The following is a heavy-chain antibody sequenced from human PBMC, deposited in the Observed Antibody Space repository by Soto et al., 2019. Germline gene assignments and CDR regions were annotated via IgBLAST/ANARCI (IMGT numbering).Heavy chain of an antibody. D-gene: IGHD1-1*01. CDR1: GGSISSDY. J-gene: IGHJ5*02. CDR3: AKQGGKYGIRSFDP. Sequence: SETLSLTCTVSGGSISSDYWSWIRQSPGKGLEWIGYIYYSGNTKYNPSLESRVTISVDASKNQVSLDLKSVTAADTAVYYCAKQGGKYGIRSFDPWGQGTLVTVSS. V-gene: IGHV4-59*08. CDR2: IYYSGNT.